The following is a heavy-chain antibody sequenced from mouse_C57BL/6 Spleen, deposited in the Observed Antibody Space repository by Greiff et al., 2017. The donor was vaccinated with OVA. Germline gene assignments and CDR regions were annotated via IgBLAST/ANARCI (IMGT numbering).Heavy chain of an antibody. CDR1: GFNIKDDY. D-gene: IGHD1-1*01. Sequence: EVQLQQSGAELVRPGASVKLSCTASGFNIKDDYMHWVMQRPEQGLEWIGWIDPENGDTEYASKFQGKATITADTSSNTAYLQLSSLTSEDTAVYYCTAYDWYFDVWGTGTTVTVSS. CDR3: TAYDWYFDV. J-gene: IGHJ1*03. CDR2: IDPENGDT. V-gene: IGHV14-4*01.